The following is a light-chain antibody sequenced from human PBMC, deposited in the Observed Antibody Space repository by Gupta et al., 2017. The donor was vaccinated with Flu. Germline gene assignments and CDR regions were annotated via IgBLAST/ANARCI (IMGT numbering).Light chain of an antibody. CDR3: QQYGSSPRT. CDR1: QSVSSNY. Sequence: EIVLTQSPGTLSLSPGERATLSCRASQSVSSNYLAWYQQKPGQAPRLLIYGASRRATGIPDTFSGSGSETDFTLTISRLEPEDFAVYYCQQYGSSPRTFGQGTKVEIK. J-gene: IGKJ1*01. CDR2: GAS. V-gene: IGKV3-20*01.